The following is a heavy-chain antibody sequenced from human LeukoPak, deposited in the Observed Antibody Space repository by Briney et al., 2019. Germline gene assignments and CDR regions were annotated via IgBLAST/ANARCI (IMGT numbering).Heavy chain of an antibody. J-gene: IGHJ4*02. CDR1: GFTFSSYE. V-gene: IGHV3-48*03. D-gene: IGHD1-26*01. Sequence: AGGSLRLSCAASGFTFSSYEMNWVRQAPGKGLECVSYISSGSAVHYADSVKGRFTISRDSAKNSLFLQMNSLRAEDTAVYYCAREGYSGSLDYWGQGTLVTVSS. CDR3: AREGYSGSLDY. CDR2: ISSGSAV.